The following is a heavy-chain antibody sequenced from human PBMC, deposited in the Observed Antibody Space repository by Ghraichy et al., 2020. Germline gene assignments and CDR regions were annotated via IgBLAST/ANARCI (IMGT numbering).Heavy chain of an antibody. CDR2: INPNSGGT. V-gene: IGHV1-2*02. CDR1: GYTFTGYY. Sequence: ASVKVSCKASGYTFTGYYMHWVRQAPGQGLEWMGWINPNSGGTNYAQKFQGRVTMTRDTSISTAYMELSRLRSDDTAVYYCARDLVEDCSSTSCYTVDYWGQGTLVTVSS. CDR3: ARDLVEDCSSTSCYTVDY. J-gene: IGHJ4*02. D-gene: IGHD2-2*02.